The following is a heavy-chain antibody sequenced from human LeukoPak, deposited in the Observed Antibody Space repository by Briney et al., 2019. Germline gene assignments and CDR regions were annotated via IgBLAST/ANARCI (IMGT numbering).Heavy chain of an antibody. V-gene: IGHV1-69*06. CDR1: GGTFSSYA. CDR2: IIPIFGTA. Sequence: SVKVSCKASGGTFSSYAISWVRQAPGQGLEWMGGIIPIFGTANYAQKFQGRVTITADKSTSTAYMELSSLRSEDTAVYYCARKAVPWQQSKHRAFDIWGQGTMVTVSS. D-gene: IGHD6-13*01. CDR3: ARKAVPWQQSKHRAFDI. J-gene: IGHJ3*02.